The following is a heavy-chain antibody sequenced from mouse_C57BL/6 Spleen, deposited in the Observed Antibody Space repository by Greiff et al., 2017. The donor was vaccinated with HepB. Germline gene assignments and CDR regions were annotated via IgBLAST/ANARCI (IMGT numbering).Heavy chain of an antibody. CDR2: INPKNGST. CDR1: GYTFTSYW. D-gene: IGHD3-2*02. CDR3: ARESILSGYDAMDY. V-gene: IGHV1-64*01. J-gene: IGHJ4*01. Sequence: QVQLQQSGPELVKPGASVKLSCKASGYTFTSYWMNWVKQRPGQGLEWIGVINPKNGSTNYNEKFKSKATLTVDKSTSTAYMQLSSLTSEDSAVYFCARESILSGYDAMDYWGQGTSVTVSS.